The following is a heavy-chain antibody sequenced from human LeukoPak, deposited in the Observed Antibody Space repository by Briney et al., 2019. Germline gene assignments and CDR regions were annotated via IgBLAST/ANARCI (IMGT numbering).Heavy chain of an antibody. J-gene: IGHJ6*02. Sequence: GGSLRLSCAASGFTFSSYSMNWVRQAPGKGLEWVSSISSSSSYIYYADSVKGRFTISRDNAKNSLYLQMNSLRAEDTAVYYCASKKGSGSTSTYYYYGMDVWGQGTTVTVSS. CDR2: ISSSSSYI. CDR3: ASKKGSGSTSTYYYYGMDV. CDR1: GFTFSSYS. V-gene: IGHV3-21*01. D-gene: IGHD2-2*01.